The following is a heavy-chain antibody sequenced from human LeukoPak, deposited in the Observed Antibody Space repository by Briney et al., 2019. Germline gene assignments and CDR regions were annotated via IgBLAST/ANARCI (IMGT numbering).Heavy chain of an antibody. Sequence: SETLSLTCSVSGGSISSSSYYWGWIRQPPGKGLEWIGSIYYSGSTYYNPSLKSRVTISVDTSKNQFSLKLSSVTAADTAMYYCASYYYDSSGYTWYYFDYWGQGTLVTVSS. D-gene: IGHD3-22*01. CDR3: ASYYYDSSGYTWYYFDY. J-gene: IGHJ4*02. CDR2: IYYSGST. V-gene: IGHV4-39*07. CDR1: GGSISSSSYY.